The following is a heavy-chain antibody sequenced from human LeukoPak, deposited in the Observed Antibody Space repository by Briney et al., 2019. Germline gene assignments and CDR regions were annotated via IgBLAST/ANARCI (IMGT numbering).Heavy chain of an antibody. CDR1: GGTFSSYA. Sequence: SVKVSCKASGGTFSSYATSWVRQAPGQGLEWMGGIIPIFGTANYAQKFQGRVTITAAESTSTAYMELSSLRSEDTAVYYCARSHGIVGATNWFDPWGQGTLVTVSS. D-gene: IGHD1-26*01. CDR2: IIPIFGTA. V-gene: IGHV1-69*13. J-gene: IGHJ5*02. CDR3: ARSHGIVGATNWFDP.